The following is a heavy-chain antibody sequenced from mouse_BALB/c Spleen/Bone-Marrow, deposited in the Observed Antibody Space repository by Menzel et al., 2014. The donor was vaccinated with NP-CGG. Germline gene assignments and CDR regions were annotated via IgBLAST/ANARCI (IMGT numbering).Heavy chain of an antibody. Sequence: QVQLQQSGPELVKPGASVKISCKASGYSFTSYYIHWVKQRPGQGLEWIGWVFPGSGNTKYNEKFKGKATLTADTSSSTAYMQLSSLTSEDSAVYFCARYYGYAMDYWGQGTSVTVSP. CDR1: GYSFTSYY. CDR3: ARYYGYAMDY. V-gene: IGHV1-66*01. J-gene: IGHJ4*01. D-gene: IGHD1-1*02. CDR2: VFPGSGNT.